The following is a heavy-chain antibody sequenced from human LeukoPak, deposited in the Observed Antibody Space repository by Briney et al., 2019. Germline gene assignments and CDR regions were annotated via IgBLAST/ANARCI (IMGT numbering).Heavy chain of an antibody. CDR1: GGSISSTSFS. J-gene: IGHJ4*02. Sequence: SETLSLTCTLSGGSISSTSFSWGWIRHAPGGGLEGITRIFFTETTNNNASLKTRVPSSVETSVNQLCLRLSSRSTTKTAIYYSGTTNYTPSLKSRVTISVDTSNNQFSLRMNSVTAADTAVYYCARGWHDGLAFYHCPGEWGQGTLVTVSS. D-gene: IGHD3-10*01. CDR3: GTTNYTPSLKSRVTISVDTSNNQFSLRMNSVTAADTAVYYCARGWHDGLAFYHCPGE. CDR2: IFFTETT. V-gene: IGHV4-39*07.